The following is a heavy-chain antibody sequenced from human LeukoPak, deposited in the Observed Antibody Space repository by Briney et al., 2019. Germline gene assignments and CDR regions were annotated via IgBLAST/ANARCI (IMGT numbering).Heavy chain of an antibody. V-gene: IGHV3-23*01. J-gene: IGHJ4*02. CDR1: GFTFSSYA. CDR2: VSLSGGST. Sequence: GGSLRLSCAASGFTFSSYAMSWVRQAPGKGLEWVSAVSLSGGSTYFADSVKGRFTISRDNSKNTLYLQMNSLRPDDTAVYYCAKVLSSTWFVDYWGQGTLVTVSS. CDR3: AKVLSSTWFVDY. D-gene: IGHD6-13*01.